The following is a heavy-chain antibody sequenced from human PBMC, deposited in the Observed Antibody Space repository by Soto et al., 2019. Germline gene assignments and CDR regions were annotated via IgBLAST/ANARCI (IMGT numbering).Heavy chain of an antibody. CDR2: IIPIFGTT. J-gene: IGHJ5*02. CDR3: ARDRTDSGYYTNWLDP. V-gene: IGHV1-69*06. CDR1: GGTFVSDS. Sequence: SVNVSFKSSGGTFVSDSITWVRQAPGQGLEWVGRIIPIFGTTNYAQNLQGRVTISADKSTLTSYMELHSLTSDDTALYYCARDRTDSGYYTNWLDPWGQGTQVTVSS. D-gene: IGHD3-22*01.